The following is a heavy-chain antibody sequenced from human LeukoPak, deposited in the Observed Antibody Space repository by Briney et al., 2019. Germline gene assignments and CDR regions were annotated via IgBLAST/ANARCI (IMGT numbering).Heavy chain of an antibody. J-gene: IGHJ4*02. CDR1: GFTFSSYS. CDR2: ISSTGNLV. CDR3: AREMAAIQDLDY. V-gene: IGHV3-21*01. D-gene: IGHD5-24*01. Sequence: GRSLRLSCAASGFTFSSYSMNWVRQAPGKGLEWVSSISSTGNLVFYADSVKGRFTISRDNGKSSLYLQMNSLRVEDTAVYYCAREMAAIQDLDYWGQGTLVTVSS.